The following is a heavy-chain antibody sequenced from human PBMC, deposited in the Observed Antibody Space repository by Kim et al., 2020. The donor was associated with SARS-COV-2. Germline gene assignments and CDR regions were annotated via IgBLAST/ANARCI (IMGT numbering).Heavy chain of an antibody. CDR1: GGTFSSYA. D-gene: IGHD5-18*01. V-gene: IGHV1-69*13. Sequence: SVKVSCKASGGTFSSYAISWVRQAPGQGLEWMGGIIPIFGTANYAQKFQGRVTITADESTSTAYMELSSLRSEDTAVYYCASGAVDTAMTYNWFDPWGQGALVTVSS. J-gene: IGHJ5*02. CDR3: ASGAVDTAMTYNWFDP. CDR2: IIPIFGTA.